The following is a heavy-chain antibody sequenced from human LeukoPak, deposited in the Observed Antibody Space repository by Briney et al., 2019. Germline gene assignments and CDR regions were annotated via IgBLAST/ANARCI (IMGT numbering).Heavy chain of an antibody. V-gene: IGHV3-74*01. D-gene: IGHD2-2*01. Sequence: PGGSLRVSCAASGFTFSTYWMHWVRQAPGEGLVWVSRINSDDSIINYADSVKGRFTISRDNAKNSLYLQMNSLRAEDTAVYYCAREAGIVVVPAAWSASGQGTLVTVSS. CDR3: AREAGIVVVPAAWSA. J-gene: IGHJ5*02. CDR1: GFTFSTYW. CDR2: INSDDSII.